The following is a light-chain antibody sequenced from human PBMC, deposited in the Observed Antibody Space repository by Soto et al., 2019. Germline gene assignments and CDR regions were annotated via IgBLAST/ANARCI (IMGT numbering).Light chain of an antibody. CDR1: SSNIGSNA. J-gene: IGLJ3*02. CDR2: SDD. V-gene: IGLV1-44*01. CDR3: AAWGDSLNTWV. Sequence: QSVLTQPPSASATPGQTVTVSCSGSSSNIGSNAVSWYQHFPGTAPKVLIYSDDQRPSGVPDRFSGSKSGTSASLAISGLQAEDEADYFCAAWGDSLNTWVFXGGTKVTVL.